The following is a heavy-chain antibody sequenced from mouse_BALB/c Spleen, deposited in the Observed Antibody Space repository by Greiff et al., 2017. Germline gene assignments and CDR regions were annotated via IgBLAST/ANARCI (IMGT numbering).Heavy chain of an antibody. J-gene: IGHJ4*01. CDR3: ARLLRLQAMDY. D-gene: IGHD1-2*01. Sequence: LVESGGGLVQPGGSRKLSCAASGFTFSSFGMHWVRQAPEKGLEWVAYISSGSSTIYYADTVKGRFTISRDNPKNTLFLQMTSLRSEDTAMYYCARLLRLQAMDYWGQGTSVTVSS. CDR2: ISSGSSTI. CDR1: GFTFSSFG. V-gene: IGHV5-17*02.